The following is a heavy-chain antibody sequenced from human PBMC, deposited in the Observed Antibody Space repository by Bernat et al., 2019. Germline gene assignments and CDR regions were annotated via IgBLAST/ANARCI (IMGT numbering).Heavy chain of an antibody. CDR2: ISYDGSNK. V-gene: IGHV3-30*03. CDR3: ASMVVDFDY. D-gene: IGHD2-15*01. CDR1: GFTFSSYG. Sequence: QVQLVESGGGVVQPGRSLRLSCAASGFTFSSYGMHWVRQAPGKGLEWVAVISYDGSNKYYADSVKGRFTISRDNSKNTLYLQMNSLRAEETAVYYCASMVVDFDYWGQGTLVTVSS. J-gene: IGHJ4*02.